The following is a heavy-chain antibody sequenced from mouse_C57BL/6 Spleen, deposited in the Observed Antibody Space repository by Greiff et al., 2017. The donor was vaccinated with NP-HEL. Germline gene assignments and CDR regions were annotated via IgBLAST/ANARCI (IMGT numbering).Heavy chain of an antibody. D-gene: IGHD1-1*01. CDR3: ARKGSSYDYAMDY. J-gene: IGHJ4*01. CDR2: ISGGGGNT. Sequence: EVQVVESGGGLVKPGGSLKLSCAASGFTFSSYTMSWVRQTPEKRLEWVATISGGGGNTYYPDSVKGRFTISRDNAKNTLYLQMSSLRSEDTALYYCARKGSSYDYAMDYWGQGTSVTVSS. V-gene: IGHV5-9*01. CDR1: GFTFSSYT.